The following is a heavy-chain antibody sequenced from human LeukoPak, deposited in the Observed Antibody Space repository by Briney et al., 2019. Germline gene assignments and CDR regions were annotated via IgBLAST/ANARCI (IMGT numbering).Heavy chain of an antibody. CDR2: FYTSRSI. D-gene: IGHD2-15*01. CDR1: GGSISGYY. CDR3: ARDVGYCSGDNCYFGFDP. J-gene: IGHJ5*02. V-gene: IGHV4-4*07. Sequence: SETLSLTCSVSGGSISGYYSSWVRQPAGKGLEWIGRFYTSRSINYNPSLKSRVSMSVDASKNKVFLKLSSVTAADTAVYYCARDVGYCSGDNCYFGFDPWGQGTLVTVSS.